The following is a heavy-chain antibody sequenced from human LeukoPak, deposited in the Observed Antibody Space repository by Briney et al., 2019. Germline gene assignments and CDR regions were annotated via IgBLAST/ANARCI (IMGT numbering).Heavy chain of an antibody. J-gene: IGHJ4*02. D-gene: IGHD6-13*01. CDR3: ARGSAAAGN. CDR1: GFTFSSYA. CDR2: ISYDGSNK. Sequence: PGRSLRLSCAASGFTFSSYAMHWVRQAPGKGLEWVAVISYDGSNKYYADSVKGRFTISRDNSKNTLYLQMNSLRAEDTAVYYCARGSAAAGNWGQGTLVTVSS. V-gene: IGHV3-30*04.